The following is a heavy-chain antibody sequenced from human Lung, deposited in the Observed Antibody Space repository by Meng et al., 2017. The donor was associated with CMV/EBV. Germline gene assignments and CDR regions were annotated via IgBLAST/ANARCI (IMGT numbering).Heavy chain of an antibody. D-gene: IGHD3-22*01. CDR1: GFIFSDCA. V-gene: IGHV3-30-3*01. CDR2: ISFDGNTE. J-gene: IGHJ4*02. CDR3: AREGPDYYSSYFDY. Sequence: QVQLVESGGGVVQPGRSLSLSCAAFGFIFSDCAMHWVRRAPGKGRAWVAIISFDGNTEYADSVKGRFTISRDNSKNTLYLQMNNMGIEDAGLYYCAREGPDYYSSYFDYWGQGILVTVSS.